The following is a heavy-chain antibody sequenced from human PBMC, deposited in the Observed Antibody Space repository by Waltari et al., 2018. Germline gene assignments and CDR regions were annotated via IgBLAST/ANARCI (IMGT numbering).Heavy chain of an antibody. CDR3: SRHDPLDY. CDR2: VRTKTKNYAT. CDR1: GFIFSDSA. Sequence: EEQMVESGGDLVQPGGSLKLSCAASGFIFSDSAIHWVRQAPGKGLEWVGRVRTKTKNYATAYGAAVKGRFTISRDDSRNVAYLQMNSLKTEDTALYYCSRHDPLDYWGQGTLVTVSS. J-gene: IGHJ4*02. V-gene: IGHV3-73*01.